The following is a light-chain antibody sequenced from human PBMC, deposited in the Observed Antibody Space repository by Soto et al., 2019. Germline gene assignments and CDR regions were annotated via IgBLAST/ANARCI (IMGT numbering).Light chain of an antibody. CDR1: QSVSDY. CDR2: GAS. V-gene: IGKV3-20*01. Sequence: IVWTHSPGTLSFSPGEMATLSCRAGQSVSDYLAWYQQKPGQAPRLLIYGASSRATGIPDRFSGSGSGTDFTLTISRLEPEDFAVYYCQQYGSSRTFGRGTKVDIK. J-gene: IGKJ1*01. CDR3: QQYGSSRT.